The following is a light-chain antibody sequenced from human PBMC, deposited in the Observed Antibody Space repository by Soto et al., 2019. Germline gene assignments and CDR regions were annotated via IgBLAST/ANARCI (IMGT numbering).Light chain of an antibody. Sequence: ILMTQSPATLSVSPGERATLSCRASQSVSNNLAWYQQKPGQAPRLLIYDASTRATGIPARFSGSGSGTEFTLTISRLQSEDLAVYYCQQYNNWPPWTFGQGTKVEIK. CDR1: QSVSNN. CDR2: DAS. J-gene: IGKJ1*01. CDR3: QQYNNWPPWT. V-gene: IGKV3-15*01.